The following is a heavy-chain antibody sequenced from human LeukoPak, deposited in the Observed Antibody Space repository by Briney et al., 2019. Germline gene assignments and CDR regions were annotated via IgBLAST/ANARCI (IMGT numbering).Heavy chain of an antibody. Sequence: PGGSLRLSCVASGFTFSPYWMHWVRQAPGKGLVWVSLIKTDGSTTYADSVKGRFSISRDNAQNTLNLQMNSLRAEVTAVYYCARDYHYGMDVWGQGTTVTVSS. CDR1: GFTFSPYW. V-gene: IGHV3-74*01. CDR2: IKTDGST. J-gene: IGHJ6*02. CDR3: ARDYHYGMDV. D-gene: IGHD3-16*02.